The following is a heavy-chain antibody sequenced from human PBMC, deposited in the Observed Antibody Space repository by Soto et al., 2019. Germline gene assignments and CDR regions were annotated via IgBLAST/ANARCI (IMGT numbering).Heavy chain of an antibody. CDR2: ISAYNGNT. CDR1: GYTFTSYG. Sequence: QVQLVQSGPEVKKPGASVKVSCKASGYTFTSYGISWVRQAPGQGLEWMGWISAYNGNTNYAQKLQGRVTMTTDTSTSTAYMERRSLTSDDTAVYYCLSASWRPQFSGGMDVWGQGTTVTVSS. CDR3: LSASWRPQFSGGMDV. J-gene: IGHJ6*02. D-gene: IGHD5-12*01. V-gene: IGHV1-18*01.